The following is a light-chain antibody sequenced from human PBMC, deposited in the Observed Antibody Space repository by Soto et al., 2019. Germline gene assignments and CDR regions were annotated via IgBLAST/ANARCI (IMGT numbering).Light chain of an antibody. V-gene: IGLV1-44*01. Sequence: QSALTQPPSASGTPGQRVTISCSGGASNIGRNTVNWYQDLPGTAPKLLISSDNKRPSGVPDRFSGAKSGTSASLAISGLQSDDEADYYCAVWDDSLSGPVFGGGTKVTVL. CDR3: AVWDDSLSGPV. J-gene: IGLJ3*02. CDR2: SDN. CDR1: ASNIGRNT.